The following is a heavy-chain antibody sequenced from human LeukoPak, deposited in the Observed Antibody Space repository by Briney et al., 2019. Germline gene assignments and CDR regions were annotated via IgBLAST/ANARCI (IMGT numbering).Heavy chain of an antibody. D-gene: IGHD5-12*01. CDR1: GFTIGDYA. J-gene: IGHJ4*02. V-gene: IGHV3-9*01. CDR3: AKGQYSGYDSPSDY. CDR2: INWSGGGI. Sequence: PAGSLRLTCAASGFTIGDYAMHWLRQAPGMGLQWVSGINWSGGGIGYADSVKGRFTISRDNAKNSLFLQMNSVRPEATAFYYCAKGQYSGYDSPSDYWGQGALVTVSS.